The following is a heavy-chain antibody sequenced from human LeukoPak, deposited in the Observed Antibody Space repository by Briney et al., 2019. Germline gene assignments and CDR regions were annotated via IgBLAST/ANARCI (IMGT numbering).Heavy chain of an antibody. Sequence: GGSLRLSCAASEFPFSIFPMNWVRQAPGKGLEWVSTIGASGSSTYYADSVKGRFTISRDNSKTTLYLQINSLRAEDTAVYYCARGLSTVNDAFDIWGQGTMVTASS. J-gene: IGHJ3*02. CDR1: EFPFSIFP. CDR2: IGASGSST. D-gene: IGHD2-2*01. CDR3: ARGLSTVNDAFDI. V-gene: IGHV3-23*01.